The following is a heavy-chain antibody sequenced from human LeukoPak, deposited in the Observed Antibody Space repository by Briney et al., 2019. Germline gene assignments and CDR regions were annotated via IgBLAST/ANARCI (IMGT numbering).Heavy chain of an antibody. J-gene: IGHJ6*02. D-gene: IGHD5-18*01. CDR1: GGTFSSYA. V-gene: IGHV1-69*04. CDR2: IIPILGIA. Sequence: ASVKVSCKASGGTFSSYAISWVRQAPGQGLEWMGRIIPILGIANYAQKFQGRVTITADKSTSTAYMELSSLRSEDTAVYYCARGYSGTAMVYYYYYGLDVWGQGTTVTVSS. CDR3: ARGYSGTAMVYYYYYGLDV.